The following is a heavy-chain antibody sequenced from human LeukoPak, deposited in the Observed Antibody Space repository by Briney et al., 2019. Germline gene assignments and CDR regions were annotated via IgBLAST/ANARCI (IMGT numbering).Heavy chain of an antibody. Sequence: SETLSLTCAVSGYSISSGYYWGWIRQPPGEGLEGIGNIYHSGSTYYNPSLKSRVTISVDTSKNQFSLKLSSVTAADTAVYYCARQGSSTSSYYYMDVWGKGTTVTVS. D-gene: IGHD2-2*01. V-gene: IGHV4-38-2*01. CDR1: GYSISSGYY. CDR3: ARQGSSTSSYYYMDV. CDR2: IYHSGST. J-gene: IGHJ6*03.